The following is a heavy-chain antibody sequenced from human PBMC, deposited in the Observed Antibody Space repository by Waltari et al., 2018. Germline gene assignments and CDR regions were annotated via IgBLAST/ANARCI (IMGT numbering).Heavy chain of an antibody. CDR1: GYTLTELS. V-gene: IGHV1-24*01. Sequence: QVQLVQSGAEVKKPGASVKVSCKVSGYTLTELSMHWVRQAPGKGLEWMGGFDPKNVETSTGKSSQARSTMTRETLTNPANMDLSSLSVEATAVNYWATGGRFGTGGVCYLGPDTGGQEPL. CDR3: ATGGRFGTGGVCYLGPDT. J-gene: IGHJ5*02. CDR2: FDPKNVET. D-gene: IGHD2-8*02.